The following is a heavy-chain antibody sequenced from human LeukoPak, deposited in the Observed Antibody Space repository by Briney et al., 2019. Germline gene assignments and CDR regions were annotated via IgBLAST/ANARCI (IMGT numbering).Heavy chain of an antibody. CDR2: IYPGDSDT. V-gene: IGHV5-51*01. CDR1: GYNFVTSW. J-gene: IGHJ2*01. CDR3: ARRAPDYWYFDP. Sequence: GESLKISCKGSGYNFVTSWIGWVRQMPGKGLEWMGIIYPGDSDTRYSPSFQGQVTISADKSISTAYLQWNSLKASDTAIYYCARRAPDYWYFDPWGRGTLVSVSS.